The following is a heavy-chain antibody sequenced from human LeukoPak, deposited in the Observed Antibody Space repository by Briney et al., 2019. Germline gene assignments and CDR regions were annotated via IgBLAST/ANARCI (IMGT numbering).Heavy chain of an antibody. J-gene: IGHJ5*02. Sequence: GASVKLSCKASGYTFTSYGISWVRQAPGQGLEWMGRIIPIFGTANYAQKFQGRVTITTDESTSTAYMELSSLRSEDTAVYYCARDLFLSSSHVSSWGQGTLVTVSS. CDR1: GYTFTSYG. V-gene: IGHV1-69*05. CDR2: IIPIFGTA. D-gene: IGHD6-6*01. CDR3: ARDLFLSSSHVSS.